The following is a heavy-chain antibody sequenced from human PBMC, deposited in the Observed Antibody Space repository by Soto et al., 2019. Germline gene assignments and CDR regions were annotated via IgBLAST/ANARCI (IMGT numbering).Heavy chain of an antibody. CDR1: GYSFAGYW. CDR3: ARQIYDSDTGPNFQYYFDS. D-gene: IGHD3-22*01. J-gene: IGHJ4*02. V-gene: IGHV5-10-1*01. Sequence: PXESLRISRKGSGYSFAGYWITWVRQKPGKGLEWMGRIDPSDSQTYYSPSFRGHVTISATKSITTVFLQWSSLRASDTAMYYCARQIYDSDTGPNFQYYFDSWGQGTPVTVSS. CDR2: IDPSDSQT.